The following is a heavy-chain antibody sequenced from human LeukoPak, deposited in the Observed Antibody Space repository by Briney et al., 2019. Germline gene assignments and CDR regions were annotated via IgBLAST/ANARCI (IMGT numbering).Heavy chain of an antibody. CDR1: GFTFSSYA. J-gene: IGHJ4*02. V-gene: IGHV3-23*01. CDR2: ISGSGGST. Sequence: GGSLRLSCAASGFTFSSYAMSWVRQAPGKGLEWVSAISGSGGSTYYADSVKGRFTISRDNSKNTLYLQMNSLRAEDTAVYYCAIDLRPYYDSSGYAVYWGQGTLVTVSS. D-gene: IGHD3-22*01. CDR3: AIDLRPYYDSSGYAVY.